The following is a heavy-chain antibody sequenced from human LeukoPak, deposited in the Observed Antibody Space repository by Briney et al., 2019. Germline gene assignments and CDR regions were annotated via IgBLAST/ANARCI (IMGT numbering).Heavy chain of an antibody. Sequence: SATLSLTCTVSGSSISSSSYYWGWIRQPPGKGLEWIGSIYYSGITYYNPSLKSRVTISVDTSKNQFSLKLSSVTAADTAVYYCATRLRWLQLRRDWYFDLWGRGTLVTVSS. D-gene: IGHD5-24*01. CDR3: ATRLRWLQLRRDWYFDL. CDR1: GSSISSSSYY. J-gene: IGHJ2*01. CDR2: IYYSGIT. V-gene: IGHV4-39*01.